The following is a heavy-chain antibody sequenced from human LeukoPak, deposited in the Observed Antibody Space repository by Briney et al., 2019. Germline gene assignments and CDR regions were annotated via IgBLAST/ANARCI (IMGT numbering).Heavy chain of an antibody. Sequence: KPSETLSLTCTVSGGSISSSSYYWGWIRQPPGKGLEWIGSIYYSGSTYYNPSLKSRVTISVDTSKNQFSLKLSSVTAADTAVYYCARLTTVTTGHFDYWGQGTLVTVSS. CDR3: ARLTTVTTGHFDY. CDR2: IYYSGST. D-gene: IGHD4-17*01. J-gene: IGHJ4*02. V-gene: IGHV4-39*01. CDR1: GGSISSSSYY.